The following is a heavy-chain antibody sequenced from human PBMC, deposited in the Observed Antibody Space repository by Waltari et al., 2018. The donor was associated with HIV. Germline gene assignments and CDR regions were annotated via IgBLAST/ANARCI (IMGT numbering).Heavy chain of an antibody. J-gene: IGHJ3*02. D-gene: IGHD3-10*01. Sequence: EVQVVESGGGLVQPGGSLRLSCAASGFTFSSYEMNRVRQAPGKGLGWVSYISSMVSTIYCADSVKGRFTMSRDNAKNSRYLRMNSLRAEDTAVYYCARAFMIRGTGAFDIWGQGTMVTVSS. CDR3: ARAFMIRGTGAFDI. CDR2: ISSMVSTI. V-gene: IGHV3-48*03. CDR1: GFTFSSYE.